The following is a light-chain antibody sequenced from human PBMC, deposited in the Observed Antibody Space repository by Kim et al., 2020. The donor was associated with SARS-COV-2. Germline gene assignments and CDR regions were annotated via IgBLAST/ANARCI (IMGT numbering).Light chain of an antibody. CDR2: DDS. V-gene: IGLV2-11*01. CDR1: SSDVGGYNY. Sequence: PGQSVTISCTGTSSDVGGYNYASWYQQHPGKAPKLMIYDDSKRPSGVPDRFSGSKSGNTASLTISGLQAEDEADYYCCSYAGSCYVFGTGTKVTVL. J-gene: IGLJ1*01. CDR3: CSYAGSCYV.